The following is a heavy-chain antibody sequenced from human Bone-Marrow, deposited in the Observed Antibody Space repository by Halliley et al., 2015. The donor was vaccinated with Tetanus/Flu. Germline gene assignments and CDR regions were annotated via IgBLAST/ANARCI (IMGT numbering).Heavy chain of an antibody. CDR3: AREYYYDGSGSDY. J-gene: IGHJ4*02. V-gene: IGHV3-48*03. CDR2: ITTSGRSV. Sequence: SLRLSCAASGFTFDNYEMNWVRQAPGKGLEWISYITTSGRSVYYAESVKGRFTTSRDNAKNSVFLQMDSLRAEDTAVYYCAREYYYDGSGSDYWGQGTLVTVAS. CDR1: GFTFDNYE. D-gene: IGHD3-22*01.